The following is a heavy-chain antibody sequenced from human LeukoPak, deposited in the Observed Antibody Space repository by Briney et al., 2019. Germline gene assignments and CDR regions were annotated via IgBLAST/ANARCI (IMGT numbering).Heavy chain of an antibody. CDR2: IYYSGST. CDR3: ASIPLRRGDWYFNY. CDR1: GGSISSYY. J-gene: IGHJ4*02. V-gene: IGHV4-59*01. Sequence: SETLSLTCSVSGGSISSYYWSWIRQSPEKGVERIGYIYYSGSTNYNPSLKSRVTISVDTSKKQVSLNLSSVTAADTAVYYCASIPLRRGDWYFNYWGQGTLVSVSS. D-gene: IGHD2-21*02.